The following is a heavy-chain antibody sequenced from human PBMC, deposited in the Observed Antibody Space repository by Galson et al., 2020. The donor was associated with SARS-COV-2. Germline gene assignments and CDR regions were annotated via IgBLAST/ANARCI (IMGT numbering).Heavy chain of an antibody. J-gene: IGHJ5*02. CDR1: GFTFSTYS. CDR3: VSWDLFDP. CDR2: ISSSGSTI. V-gene: IGHV3-48*01. D-gene: IGHD3-16*01. Sequence: SLRLSCAASGFTFSTYSMNWVRQAPGKGLEWVSYISSSGSTIYFADSVTGRFTISRDNAKNSLYLQMNSLRAEDTAVYYCVSWDLFDPWGQGTLVTVSS.